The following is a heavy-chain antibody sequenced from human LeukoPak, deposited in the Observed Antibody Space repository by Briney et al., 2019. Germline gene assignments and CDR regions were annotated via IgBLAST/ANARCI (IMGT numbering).Heavy chain of an antibody. CDR3: ARDPPYSDSSGYYYDY. J-gene: IGHJ4*02. D-gene: IGHD3-22*01. V-gene: IGHV3-21*01. CDR2: ISGSSIYI. Sequence: GGSLRLSCAASGFTFSTYSMNWVRQAPGKGLEWVSSISGSSIYIYYADSVKGRFTISRDNAKNSLYLQMNSLRAEDTAVYDCARDPPYSDSSGYYYDYWGQGTLVTVSS. CDR1: GFTFSTYS.